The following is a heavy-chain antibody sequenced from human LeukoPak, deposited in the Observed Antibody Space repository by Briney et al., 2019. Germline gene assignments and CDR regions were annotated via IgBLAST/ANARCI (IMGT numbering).Heavy chain of an antibody. V-gene: IGHV3-21*01. CDR1: GFTFSSYS. D-gene: IGHD5-18*01. Sequence: GGSLRLSCAASGFTFSSYSMNWVRQAPGKGLEWVSSISSSSSYIYYADSAKGRFTISRDNAKNSLYLQMNSLRAEDTAVYYCARDTSVDTAMANHDAFDIWGQGTMVTVSS. CDR2: ISSSSSYI. J-gene: IGHJ3*02. CDR3: ARDTSVDTAMANHDAFDI.